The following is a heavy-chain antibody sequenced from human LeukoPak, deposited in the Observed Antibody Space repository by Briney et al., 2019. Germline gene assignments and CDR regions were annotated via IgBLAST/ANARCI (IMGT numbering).Heavy chain of an antibody. CDR2: IYHSGST. CDR3: ARGGVLANYFDY. D-gene: IGHD3-10*01. CDR1: DYSISSAYY. J-gene: IGHJ4*02. V-gene: IGHV4-38-2*02. Sequence: NPSETLSLTCTVSDYSISSAYYWGWIRQPPGKGLEWIGSIYHSGSTNYNPSLKSRVTISVDTSKNQFSLKLSSVTAADTAVYYCARGGVLANYFDYWGQGTLVTVSS.